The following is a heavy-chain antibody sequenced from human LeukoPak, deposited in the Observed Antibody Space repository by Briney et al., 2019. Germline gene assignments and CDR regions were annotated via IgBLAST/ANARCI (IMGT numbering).Heavy chain of an antibody. D-gene: IGHD3-22*01. Sequence: GESLKISCKGSGYSFTSYWIGWVRQMPGKGLEWMGIIYPGDSDTRYSPSFQGQVTISADKSISTAYLQWSSLKASDTAMYYCARLFYHYDSSGYSSYYYYYYYMDVWGKGTTVTVPS. CDR2: IYPGDSDT. CDR3: ARLFYHYDSSGYSSYYYYYYYMDV. V-gene: IGHV5-51*01. J-gene: IGHJ6*03. CDR1: GYSFTSYW.